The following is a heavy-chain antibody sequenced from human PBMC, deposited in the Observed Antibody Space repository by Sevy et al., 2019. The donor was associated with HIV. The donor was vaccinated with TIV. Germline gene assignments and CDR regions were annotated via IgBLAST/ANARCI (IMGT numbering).Heavy chain of an antibody. Sequence: GESLKISCAASGFTFISYWMSWVRQAPGKGLEWVASIKQDGSETYYVASVKGRFTISRDNVQNSLFLQMSSLRAEDTAVYYCARLEYDYWSGYRPAFDSWGQGALVTVSS. CDR2: IKQDGSET. CDR3: ARLEYDYWSGYRPAFDS. D-gene: IGHD3-3*01. J-gene: IGHJ4*02. V-gene: IGHV3-7*01. CDR1: GFTFISYW.